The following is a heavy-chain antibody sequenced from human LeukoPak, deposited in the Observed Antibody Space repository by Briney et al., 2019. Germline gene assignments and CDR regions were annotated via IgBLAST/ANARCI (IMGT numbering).Heavy chain of an antibody. D-gene: IGHD1-26*01. V-gene: IGHV1-69*13. J-gene: IGHJ1*01. CDR1: GYTFSAYY. Sequence: ASVKVSCKASGYTFSAYYLHWVRQAPGQGLEWMGGIIPIFGTANYAQKFQGRVTITADESTSTAYMELSSLRSEDTAVYYCARRVGATHAEYFQHWGQGTLVTVSS. CDR2: IIPIFGTA. CDR3: ARRVGATHAEYFQH.